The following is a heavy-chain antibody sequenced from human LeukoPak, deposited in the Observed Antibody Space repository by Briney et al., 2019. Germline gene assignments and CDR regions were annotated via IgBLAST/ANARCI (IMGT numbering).Heavy chain of an antibody. CDR3: PIQIGRYVD. J-gene: IGHJ4*02. Sequence: KPSETLSLTCTVSGGSISNHYWSWVRQPAGKGQEWIGRMSSAGGTEYNPSLKSRLTMSLDTSKTQFSLKLSSVTAADTAVYYCPIQIGRYVDWGQGTLVTVSS. V-gene: IGHV4-4*07. CDR1: GGSISNHY. CDR2: MSSAGGT. D-gene: IGHD1-26*01.